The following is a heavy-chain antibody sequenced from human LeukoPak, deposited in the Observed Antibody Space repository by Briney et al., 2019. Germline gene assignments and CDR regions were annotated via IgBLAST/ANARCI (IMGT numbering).Heavy chain of an antibody. CDR3: AREERGFDILTGYYHVNEYYFDY. D-gene: IGHD3-9*01. CDR2: IIPILGIA. J-gene: IGHJ4*02. CDR1: GGTFSSYA. Sequence: SVKVSCKASGGTFSSYAISWVRQAPGQGLEWIGRIIPILGIANYAQKFQRRVTITADKSTSTAYMELSSLRSEDTAVYSCAREERGFDILTGYYHVNEYYFDYWGQGALVTVSS. V-gene: IGHV1-69*04.